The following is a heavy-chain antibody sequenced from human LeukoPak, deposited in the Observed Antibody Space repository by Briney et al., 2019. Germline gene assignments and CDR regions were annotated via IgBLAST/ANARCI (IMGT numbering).Heavy chain of an antibody. CDR3: AELGITMIGGV. J-gene: IGHJ6*04. D-gene: IGHD3-10*02. CDR2: ISSSGSTI. V-gene: IGHV3-48*04. CDR1: GFTFSSHW. Sequence: GGSLRLSCAASGFTFSSHWMHWVRQAPGKGLEWVSYISSSGSTIYYADSVKGRFTISRDNAKNSLYLQMNSLRAEDTAVYHCAELGITMIGGVWGKGTTVTMSS.